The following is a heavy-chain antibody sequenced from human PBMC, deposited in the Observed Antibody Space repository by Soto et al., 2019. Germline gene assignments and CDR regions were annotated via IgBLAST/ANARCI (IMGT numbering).Heavy chain of an antibody. J-gene: IGHJ5*02. Sequence: SVKVSCKASGGTSSSYAISWVRQAPGQGLEWMGGITPIFGTANYAQKFQGRVTITADESTSTAYMELSSLRSEDTAVYYCAREGDILTGLNWFDPWGQGTLVTVSS. CDR3: AREGDILTGLNWFDP. CDR1: GGTSSSYA. CDR2: ITPIFGTA. V-gene: IGHV1-69*13. D-gene: IGHD3-9*01.